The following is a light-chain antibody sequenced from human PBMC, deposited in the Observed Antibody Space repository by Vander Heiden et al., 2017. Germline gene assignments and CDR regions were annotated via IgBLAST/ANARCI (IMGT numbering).Light chain of an antibody. CDR3: HSRDSSGSIVV. V-gene: IGLV3-19*01. CDR1: SRRVFY. Sequence: SSELTQDPAVPVAFGQSVRITSQRDSRRVFYVTWYQQKPAQAPTLVMYCEDKRPSGIPDRFSGSRSRDTASLTITGAEAEDEADYYCHSRDSSGSIVVFGGGTKLTVL. CDR2: CED. J-gene: IGLJ2*01.